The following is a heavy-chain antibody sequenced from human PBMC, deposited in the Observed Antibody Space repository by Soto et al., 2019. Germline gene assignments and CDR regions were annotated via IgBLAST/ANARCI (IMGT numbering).Heavy chain of an antibody. CDR3: ASDDRYVDNGRDL. V-gene: IGHV3-33*01. CDR1: GFSFSTHG. D-gene: IGHD3-10*02. Sequence: QVQLVESGGGVVRPGRSLRLSCAATGFSFSTHGMHWVRQAPGKGLEWVAVIVNDGSEQQYADSVKGRFTISRDNARDILYLRMNNSRAEDTSLYYCASDDRYVDNGRDLGGQGTLVTVSS. CDR2: IVNDGSEQ. J-gene: IGHJ5*02.